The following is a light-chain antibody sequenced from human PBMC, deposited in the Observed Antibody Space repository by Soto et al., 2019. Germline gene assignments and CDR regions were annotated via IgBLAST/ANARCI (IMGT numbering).Light chain of an antibody. J-gene: IGKJ1*01. CDR1: QSVTIN. CDR3: QQYNNWPGT. Sequence: EIVMTPSPATLSVSPGERATLSCRASQSVTINLAWYQQKPGQAPRLLIYGTSTRATGIPARFSGSGSGTEFTLTISSLESEDFAVYYCQQYNNWPGTFGQGTKVDIK. V-gene: IGKV3-15*01. CDR2: GTS.